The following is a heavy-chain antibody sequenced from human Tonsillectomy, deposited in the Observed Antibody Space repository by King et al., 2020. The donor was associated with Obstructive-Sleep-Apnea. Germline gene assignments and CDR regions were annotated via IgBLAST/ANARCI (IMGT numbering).Heavy chain of an antibody. CDR1: GFSLSTTGVG. D-gene: IGHD6-13*01. CDR2: IYLDDDT. Sequence: TLKESGPTLVKPTQTLTLTCTFSGFSLSTTGVGVGWIRQPPGKALEGLALIYLDDDTRYRSSLKTSITITTDTSKNQVVLTMTNMDPVDTATYYCAHRPAQLAFDYWGQGTLVTVSS. CDR3: AHRPAQLAFDY. V-gene: IGHV2-5*02. J-gene: IGHJ4*02.